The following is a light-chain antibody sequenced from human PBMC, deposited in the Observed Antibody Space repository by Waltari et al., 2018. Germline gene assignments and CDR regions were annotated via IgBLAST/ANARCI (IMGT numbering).Light chain of an antibody. CDR3: LQYYNTPQT. CDR2: WSS. CDR1: QSVLYSSNNNNY. Sequence: DIVMTQSPDSLAVSLGERATINCKSSQSVLYSSNNNNYLAWFQQRPGQPPKLLIYWSSTRESGVPDRFSASGSGTDFTLTISSLQAEDVAVYYCLQYYNTPQTFGQGTRVEIK. V-gene: IGKV4-1*01. J-gene: IGKJ1*01.